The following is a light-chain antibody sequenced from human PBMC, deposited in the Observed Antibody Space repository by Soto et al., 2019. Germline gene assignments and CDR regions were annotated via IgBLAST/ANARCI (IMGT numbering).Light chain of an antibody. CDR2: GAS. V-gene: IGKV3-20*01. J-gene: IGKJ1*01. CDR3: QQYGSSTWT. CDR1: QSVIGRQ. Sequence: EIVLTQSPGTLSLSPGERATLSCRASQSVIGRQLAWYQHKPGQAPRLLIYGASSRATGIPDRFSGSGSGTDFTLTISRLEPEDFAVYYCQQYGSSTWTFGQGTKVDNK.